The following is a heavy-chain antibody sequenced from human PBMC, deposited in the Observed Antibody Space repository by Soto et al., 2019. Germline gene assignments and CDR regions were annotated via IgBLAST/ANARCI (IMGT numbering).Heavy chain of an antibody. Sequence: EVSVVESGGGLVQPGRSLRLSCRGSGFTFGDYGMNWFRQAPGKGLEWVGFIRGRAYRGTTEYAASVKGRFTMSRDDSNSIAYLQMNDLRTEDTAVYYCTRALGWAGSLWGQGTLVTVSS. CDR2: IRGRAYRGTT. J-gene: IGHJ4*02. CDR1: GFTFGDYG. V-gene: IGHV3-49*03. CDR3: TRALGWAGSL. D-gene: IGHD3-16*01.